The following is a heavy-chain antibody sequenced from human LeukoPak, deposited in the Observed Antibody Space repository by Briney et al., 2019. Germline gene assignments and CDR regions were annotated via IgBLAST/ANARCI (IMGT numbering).Heavy chain of an antibody. CDR3: PLLYSDY. V-gene: IGHV3-74*01. CDR1: GFTLSSYW. Sequence: SGGSLRLSCAVSGFTLSSYWMNWGRQAPGKGLVWVSRINTDGSSTYYADSVKGRFTISRDNAKNALYLQMNSLSAEDTALYYFPLLYSDYWGQGSLVTVSA. J-gene: IGHJ4*02. D-gene: IGHD2-21*01. CDR2: INTDGSST.